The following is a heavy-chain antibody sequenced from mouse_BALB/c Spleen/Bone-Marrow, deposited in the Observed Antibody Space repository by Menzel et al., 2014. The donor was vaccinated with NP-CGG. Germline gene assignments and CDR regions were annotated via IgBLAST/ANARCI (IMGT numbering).Heavy chain of an antibody. Sequence: VQLQQSGPELVKPGASVEVSCKASGYAFTSYNMSWVKQSHGKSLEWIGYIDPYNGGTSYNQKFKGKATLTVDKSSSTAYMHLNRLTSEDSAVYYCARDNYYGSSTGFAYWGEGTLVTVSA. CDR2: IDPYNGGT. CDR1: GYAFTSYN. CDR3: ARDNYYGSSTGFAY. J-gene: IGHJ3*01. V-gene: IGHV1S135*01. D-gene: IGHD1-1*01.